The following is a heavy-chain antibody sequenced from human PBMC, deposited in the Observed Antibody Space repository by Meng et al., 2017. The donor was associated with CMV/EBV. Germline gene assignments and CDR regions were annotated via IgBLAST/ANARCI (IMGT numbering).Heavy chain of an antibody. CDR1: GGTFSSYA. CDR2: IIPIFGTA. J-gene: IGHJ6*02. D-gene: IGHD5-18*01. CDR3: ARVELNTAISGYGMDV. Sequence: SVKVSCKASGGTFSSYAISWVRQAPGQGLEWMGGIIPIFGTANYAQKFQGRVTITTDESTSTAYMELSSLRSEDTAVYYCARVELNTAISGYGMDVWGQGTTVTVSS. V-gene: IGHV1-69*05.